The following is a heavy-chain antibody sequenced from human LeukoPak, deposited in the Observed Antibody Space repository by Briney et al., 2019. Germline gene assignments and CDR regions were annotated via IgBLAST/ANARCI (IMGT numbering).Heavy chain of an antibody. CDR3: AILGTVPY. CDR1: GGTFISYV. D-gene: IGHD1-26*01. J-gene: IGHJ4*02. CDR2: AIPFLGTA. Sequence: SSVKVSCKASGGTFISYVISWVRQAPGQGLEWMGGAIPFLGTANYAQKFQDRITITAEKSPTTTYMELRSLRSDDTAIYSCAILGTVPYWGQGTQITVSS. V-gene: IGHV1-69*10.